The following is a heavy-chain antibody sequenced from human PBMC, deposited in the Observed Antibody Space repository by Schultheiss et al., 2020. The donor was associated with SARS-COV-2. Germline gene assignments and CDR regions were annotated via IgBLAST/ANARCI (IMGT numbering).Heavy chain of an antibody. J-gene: IGHJ4*02. Sequence: GGSLRLSCAASGFTFSSYAMHWVRQAPGKGLEWVANIKQDGSEKYYVDSVKGRFTISRDNAKNTLYLQMNSLRAEDTAVYYCARDLVVVTAPTYYFDYWGQGTLVTVSS. D-gene: IGHD2-21*02. V-gene: IGHV3-7*01. CDR2: IKQDGSEK. CDR3: ARDLVVVTAPTYYFDY. CDR1: GFTFSSYA.